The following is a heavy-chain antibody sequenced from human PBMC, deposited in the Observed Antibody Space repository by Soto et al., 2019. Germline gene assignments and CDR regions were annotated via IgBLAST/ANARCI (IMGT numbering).Heavy chain of an antibody. V-gene: IGHV1-69*13. CDR2: ITPMFGTP. J-gene: IGHJ4*02. CDR1: GGTFSSYT. Sequence: SVKVSCKASGGTFSSYTSTWVRQAPGRGLEWMGGITPMFGTPNYAQKFRGRVTITADESTSTAYMELSSLRSEDTAMYFCARDGTIYDRRAYYYLYWGQGTLVTVSS. CDR3: ARDGTIYDRRAYYYLY. D-gene: IGHD3-22*01.